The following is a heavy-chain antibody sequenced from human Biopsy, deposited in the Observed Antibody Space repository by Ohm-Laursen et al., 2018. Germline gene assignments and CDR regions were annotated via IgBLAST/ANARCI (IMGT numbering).Heavy chain of an antibody. D-gene: IGHD1-7*01. CDR1: GYSFPTYW. V-gene: IGHV5-51*01. Sequence: ESLRISCKGSGYSFPTYWIGWVRQMPRKGLEWMGIIYPSDSNTIYSPSFQGQVTISADKSISTAYLQLTSLKASDTAMYYCARNSGNYKYDAFDIWGLGTMVTVSS. CDR3: ARNSGNYKYDAFDI. CDR2: IYPSDSNT. J-gene: IGHJ3*02.